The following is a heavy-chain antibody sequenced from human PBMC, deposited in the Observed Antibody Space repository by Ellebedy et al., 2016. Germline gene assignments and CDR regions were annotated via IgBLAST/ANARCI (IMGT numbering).Heavy chain of an antibody. D-gene: IGHD2-15*01. Sequence: GGSLRLXCAASGFTFSSYAMSWVRQAPGKGLEWVSVISGSGGSGSGGNTYYADPVKGRFTISRDNAKNTLYLQANSLRAEDTAVYYCVRGGYCGGGSCYSSDNWGQGTLVTVSS. CDR3: VRGGYCGGGSCYSSDN. V-gene: IGHV3-23*01. CDR1: GFTFSSYA. CDR2: ISGSGGSGSGGNT. J-gene: IGHJ4*02.